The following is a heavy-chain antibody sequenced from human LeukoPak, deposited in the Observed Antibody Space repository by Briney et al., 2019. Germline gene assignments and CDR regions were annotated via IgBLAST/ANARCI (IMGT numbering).Heavy chain of an antibody. J-gene: IGHJ6*03. CDR1: GFSFSTSGLC. D-gene: IGHD6-13*01. CDR3: ARSNIATAAYYYYYMDV. Sequence: SGPALLQPTPTLTLTCTFSGFSFSTSGLCVNWILQPPGKALEWLSLIDWDDDKYYNTSLKTSLTISNDTSKNQVVLTMTNMDPVDTATYYCARSNIATAAYYYYYMDVWGKGTTVTVSS. CDR2: IDWDDDK. V-gene: IGHV2-70*01.